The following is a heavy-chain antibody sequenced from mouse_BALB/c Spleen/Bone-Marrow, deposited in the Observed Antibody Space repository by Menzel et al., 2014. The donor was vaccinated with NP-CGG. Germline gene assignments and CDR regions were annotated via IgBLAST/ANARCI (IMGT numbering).Heavy chain of an antibody. V-gene: IGHV5-6-2*01. J-gene: IGHJ4*01. CDR2: INRNGVNT. CDR1: GFTFSTYC. Sequence: EVKLVESGGGLVKLGGSLKLSCAVSGFTFSTYCMSWVRQTPEKRLDLVAAINRNGVNTYYPDTVKGRFTISRDNANNTLYLQMSSLRTEDTAVYYCTRGDYSYGGALDYWGQGTSVTVSS. CDR3: TRGDYSYGGALDY. D-gene: IGHD2-12*01.